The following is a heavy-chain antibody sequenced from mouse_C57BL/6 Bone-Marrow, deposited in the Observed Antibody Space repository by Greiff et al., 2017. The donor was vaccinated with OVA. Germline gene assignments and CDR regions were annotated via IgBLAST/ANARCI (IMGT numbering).Heavy chain of an antibody. CDR3: ARKELGYSNYWVAY. J-gene: IGHJ3*01. CDR1: GYAFSSSW. D-gene: IGHD2-5*01. CDR2: IYPGDGDT. V-gene: IGHV1-82*01. Sequence: QVQLKQSGPELVKPGASVKISCKASGYAFSSSWMNWVKQRPGKGLEWIGRIYPGDGDTNYNGKFKGKATLTADKSSSTAYMQLSSLTSEDSAVYYCARKELGYSNYWVAYWGQGTLVTVSA.